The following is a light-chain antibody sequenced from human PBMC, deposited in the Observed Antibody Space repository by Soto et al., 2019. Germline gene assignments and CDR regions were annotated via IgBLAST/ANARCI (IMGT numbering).Light chain of an antibody. J-gene: IGKJ4*01. Sequence: AIQMTQSPSSLAASLGDRVTITCRASQGIRNDLGWYQQKPGKAPKLLIYAASSLQSGVPSRFRGSGSGTDFTLTISSLPPEDFATYYCQQLNSYPLTFGGGTKVDIK. CDR1: QGIRND. V-gene: IGKV1-6*01. CDR3: QQLNSYPLT. CDR2: AAS.